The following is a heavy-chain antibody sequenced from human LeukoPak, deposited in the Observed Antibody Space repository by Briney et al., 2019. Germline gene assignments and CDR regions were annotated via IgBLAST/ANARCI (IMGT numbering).Heavy chain of an antibody. Sequence: PRGSLRLSCAASGFTFRNSVMSWVRQAPGKGLEWVSSITASGGSTYYADSVKGRFTVSRDNSKNTLYLQMNSLTVEDTAVYYCAPGSNCPGYFDYWGQGTLVTVSS. CDR2: ITASGGST. J-gene: IGHJ4*02. D-gene: IGHD1-26*01. CDR1: GFTFRNSV. V-gene: IGHV3-23*01. CDR3: APGSNCPGYFDY.